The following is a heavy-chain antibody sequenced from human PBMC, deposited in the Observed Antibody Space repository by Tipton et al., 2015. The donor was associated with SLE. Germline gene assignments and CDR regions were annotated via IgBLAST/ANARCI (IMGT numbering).Heavy chain of an antibody. CDR2: IHHRGTT. V-gene: IGHV4-4*01. CDR1: GGSISSNTW. D-gene: IGHD2-21*01. Sequence: TLSLTCTVSGGSISSNTWWNWVRQPPGMGLEWIGEIHHRGTTNYNPSLKSRVTISVDKSKSQFSLNLTSVTAADTAVYFCARSEGFQLLFQFLQHWGLGTLVTVSS. J-gene: IGHJ1*01. CDR3: ARSEGFQLLFQFLQH.